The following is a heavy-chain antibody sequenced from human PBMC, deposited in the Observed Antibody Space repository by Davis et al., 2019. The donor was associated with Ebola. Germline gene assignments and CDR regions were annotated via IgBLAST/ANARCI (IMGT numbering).Heavy chain of an antibody. CDR3: ASRLTTVTTVFDY. Sequence: ASVKVSCKASGYTFTSYGISWVRQAPGQGLEWMGWISAYNGNTNYAQKFQGRVTITADKSTSTAYMELSSLRSEDTAIYYCASRLTTVTTVFDYWGQGTQVTVSS. J-gene: IGHJ4*02. CDR2: ISAYNGNT. D-gene: IGHD4-11*01. CDR1: GYTFTSYG. V-gene: IGHV1-18*01.